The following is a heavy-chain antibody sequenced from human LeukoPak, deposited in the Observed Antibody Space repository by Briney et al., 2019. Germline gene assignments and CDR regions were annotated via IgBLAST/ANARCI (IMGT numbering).Heavy chain of an antibody. Sequence: PGRSLRLSCAASGFTFDDYAMHWVRQAPGKGLEWVSGISWNSGSIGYADSVKGRFTISRDNAKNSLYLQMNSLKAEDTALYYCAKDIRVAADLGALSFDYWGQGTLVTVSS. CDR2: ISWNSGSI. D-gene: IGHD2-2*01. V-gene: IGHV3-9*01. CDR3: AKDIRVAADLGALSFDY. J-gene: IGHJ4*02. CDR1: GFTFDDYA.